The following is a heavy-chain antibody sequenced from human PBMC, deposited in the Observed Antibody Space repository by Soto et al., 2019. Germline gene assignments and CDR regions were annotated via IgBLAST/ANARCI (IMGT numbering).Heavy chain of an antibody. Sequence: SVKVSCKASGGTFSSYAISWVRQAPGQGLEWMGGIIPIFGTANYAQKFQGRVTITADESTSTAYMELSSLRSEDTAVYYCARDLGDIVVVPAAPHYYYGMDVWGQGTTVTVSS. V-gene: IGHV1-69*13. D-gene: IGHD2-2*01. J-gene: IGHJ6*02. CDR3: ARDLGDIVVVPAAPHYYYGMDV. CDR1: GGTFSSYA. CDR2: IIPIFGTA.